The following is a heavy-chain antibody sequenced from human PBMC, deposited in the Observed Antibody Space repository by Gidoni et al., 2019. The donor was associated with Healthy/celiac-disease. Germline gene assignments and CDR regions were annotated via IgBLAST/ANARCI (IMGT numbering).Heavy chain of an antibody. J-gene: IGHJ4*02. Sequence: EVQLVESGGVVVQPGGSLRLPCAAYGFTFDDYAMHWVRQAPGKGLEWVSLISWDGGSTYYADSVKGRFTISRDNSKNSLYLQMNSLRAEDTALYYCARVDTAMVTGAMGYWGQGTLVTVSS. CDR1: GFTFDDYA. CDR2: ISWDGGST. CDR3: ARVDTAMVTGAMGY. V-gene: IGHV3-43D*03. D-gene: IGHD5-18*01.